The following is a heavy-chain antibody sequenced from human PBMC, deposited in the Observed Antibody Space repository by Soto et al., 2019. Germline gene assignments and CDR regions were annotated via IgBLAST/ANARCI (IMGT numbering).Heavy chain of an antibody. CDR2: VYNSGST. CDR1: GGSISSNY. J-gene: IGHJ4*02. V-gene: IGHV4-59*01. CDR3: SRYRREAVAGYTLDN. D-gene: IGHD6-13*01. Sequence: SETLSLTCTVSGGSISSNYWTWIRQPPGKGLEWIGYVYNSGSTNYNPSLKRRVPISEDPSKSQFSQKVNSMSAAATAVYYCSRYRREAVAGYTLDNWGQGIWVTVSS.